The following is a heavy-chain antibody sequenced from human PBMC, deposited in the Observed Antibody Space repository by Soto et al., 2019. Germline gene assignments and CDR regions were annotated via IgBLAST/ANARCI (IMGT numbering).Heavy chain of an antibody. J-gene: IGHJ5*02. D-gene: IGHD1-26*01. CDR3: ARTPTRGASAWLDP. Sequence: QVQLQQWGSGLLKPSETLSLTCAIYGGSFSDYYWHLIRQAPGKGLEWIGEIHLSGRVNFTPSLKSRATLSMDTSKNQFFLPLRSVTAADTAVYYCARTPTRGASAWLDPWGRGNLVTVSS. CDR2: IHLSGRV. CDR1: GGSFSDYY. V-gene: IGHV4-34*01.